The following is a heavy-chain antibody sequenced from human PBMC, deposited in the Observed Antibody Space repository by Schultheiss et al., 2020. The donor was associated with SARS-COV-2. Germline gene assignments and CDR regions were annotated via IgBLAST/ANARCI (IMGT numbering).Heavy chain of an antibody. J-gene: IGHJ5*02. CDR3: ARTLSVAGALGWFDP. CDR1: GGSISSSNW. V-gene: IGHV4-4*02. CDR2: INHSGST. D-gene: IGHD6-19*01. Sequence: SETLSLTCAVSGGSISSSNWWSWVRQPPGKGLEWIGEINHSGSTNYNPSLKSRVTISVDTSKNQFSLKLSSVTAADTAVYYCARTLSVAGALGWFDPWGQGTLVTVSS.